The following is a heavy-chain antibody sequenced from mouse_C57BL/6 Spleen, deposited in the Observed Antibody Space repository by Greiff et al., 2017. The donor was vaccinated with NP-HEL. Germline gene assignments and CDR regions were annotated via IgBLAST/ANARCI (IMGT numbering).Heavy chain of an antibody. D-gene: IGHD2-3*01. Sequence: EVQRVESGGGLVKPGGSLKLSCAASGFTFSDYGMHWVRQAPEKGLEWVAYISSGSSTIYYADTVKGRFTISRDNAKNTLFLQMTSLRSEDTAMYYCARQGGYYLAWFAYWGQGTLVTVSA. J-gene: IGHJ3*01. CDR3: ARQGGYYLAWFAY. CDR2: ISSGSSTI. V-gene: IGHV5-17*01. CDR1: GFTFSDYG.